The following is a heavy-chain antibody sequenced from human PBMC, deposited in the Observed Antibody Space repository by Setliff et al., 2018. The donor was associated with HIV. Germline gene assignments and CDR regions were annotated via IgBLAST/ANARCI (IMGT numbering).Heavy chain of an antibody. CDR3: ARLQGDQEYFDY. CDR1: GGSISSGSYY. V-gene: IGHV4-30-4*08. CDR2: IYYSGST. Sequence: PSETLSLTCTVSGGSISSGSYYWSWIRQPAGKGLEWIAYIYYSGSTYYNPSLESRVIISVDTSKNQFSLKLSSVTAADTAVYCCARLQGDQEYFDYWGLGMLVTVSS. D-gene: IGHD2-21*02. J-gene: IGHJ4*02.